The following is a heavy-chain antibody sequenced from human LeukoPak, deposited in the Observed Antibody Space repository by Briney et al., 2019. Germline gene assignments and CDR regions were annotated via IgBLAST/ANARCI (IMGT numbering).Heavy chain of an antibody. CDR2: IYHSGST. V-gene: IGHV4-4*02. D-gene: IGHD6-25*01. Sequence: SGTLSLTCAVSGGSISSSNWWSWVRQPPGKGLEWIGEIYHSGSTNYNPSFKSRVTMSLDKSKNQFSLKLTSVTAADTAVYYCAREAAGQWFDPWGQGTLVTVSS. J-gene: IGHJ5*02. CDR3: AREAAGQWFDP. CDR1: GGSISSSNW.